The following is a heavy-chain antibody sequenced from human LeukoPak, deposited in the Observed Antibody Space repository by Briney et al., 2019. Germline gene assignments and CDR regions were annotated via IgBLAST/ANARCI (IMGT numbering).Heavy chain of an antibody. CDR1: GGTFSSYA. J-gene: IGHJ4*02. V-gene: IGHV1-18*01. CDR3: ARSPFIVVVPAACDY. CDR2: ISAYNGNT. Sequence: ASVKVSCKASGGTFSSYAISWVRQAPGQGLEWMGWISAYNGNTNYAQKLQGRVTMTTDTSTSTAYMELRSLRSDDAAVYYCARSPFIVVVPAACDYWGQGTLVTVSS. D-gene: IGHD2-2*01.